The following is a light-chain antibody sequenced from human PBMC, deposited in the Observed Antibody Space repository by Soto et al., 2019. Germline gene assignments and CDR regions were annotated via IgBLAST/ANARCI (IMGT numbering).Light chain of an antibody. CDR1: QSVGRN. CDR3: QQYNHWPPLT. V-gene: IGKV3-15*01. CDR2: GAS. J-gene: IGKJ4*01. Sequence: EIVMTQSPATLSVSPGERATLSCRASQSVGRNLAWYQQQPGQAPRLLIYGASTRATGIPARFSGSGSGTAVTLTITSLQPEDFAIYSCQQYNHWPPLTFGGGTKVEIK.